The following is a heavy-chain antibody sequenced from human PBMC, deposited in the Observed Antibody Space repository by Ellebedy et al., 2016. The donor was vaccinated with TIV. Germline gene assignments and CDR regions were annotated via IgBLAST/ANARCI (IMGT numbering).Heavy chain of an antibody. Sequence: PGGSLRLSCAASGFTFSSYDMHWVRQGSGNGLECVSSIGAAGDTYYAGFVKGRVAISRENAKNSLYLQLNNVRVGDTAVYYCARATAGFDYWGQGTLVTVSS. CDR2: IGAAGDT. V-gene: IGHV3-13*01. CDR1: GFTFSSYD. CDR3: ARATAGFDY. D-gene: IGHD1-14*01. J-gene: IGHJ4*02.